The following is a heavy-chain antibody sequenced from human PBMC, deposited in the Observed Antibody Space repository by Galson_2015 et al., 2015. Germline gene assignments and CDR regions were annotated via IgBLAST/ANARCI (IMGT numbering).Heavy chain of an antibody. CDR1: GYNFATSW. J-gene: IGHJ4*02. CDR2: IYPVDSDT. D-gene: IGHD3-10*01. V-gene: IGHV5-51*01. Sequence: QSGAEVKKPGESLKISCEGSGYNFATSWIGWVRQMPGEGLERMGIIYPVDSDTRYNPSFQGQVTISADKSINTAYLQWSSLKASDTAMYYCASLREADPFGFDYWGLGTLVTVSS. CDR3: ASLREADPFGFDY.